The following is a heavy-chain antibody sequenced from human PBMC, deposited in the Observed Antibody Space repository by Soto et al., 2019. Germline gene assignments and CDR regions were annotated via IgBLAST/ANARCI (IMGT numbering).Heavy chain of an antibody. J-gene: IGHJ4*02. V-gene: IGHV4-30-2*01. CDR3: ARAQGYDILTGAYFFDY. CDR2: IYHSGST. CDR1: GGSISSGGYS. D-gene: IGHD3-9*01. Sequence: PSETLSLTWAVAGGSISSGGYSWSWIRQPPGKGLEWIGYIYHSGSTYYNPSLKSRVTISVDTSKNQFSLKLSSVTAADTAVYYCARAQGYDILTGAYFFDYWGQGTLVTVSS.